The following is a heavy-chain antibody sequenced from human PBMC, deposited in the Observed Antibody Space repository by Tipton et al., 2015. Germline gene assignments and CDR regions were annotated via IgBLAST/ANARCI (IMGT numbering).Heavy chain of an antibody. CDR1: GGSISTYF. J-gene: IGHJ3*02. CDR2: IYYSGT. CDR3: ARGRKWVTGAFDI. D-gene: IGHD1-26*01. V-gene: IGHV4-59*01. Sequence: TLSLTCSVSGGSISTYFWTWIRQPPGKGLEWIGYIYYSGTNYNPSLKSRVTISLDTSKKQFSLKLSSVTAADTAVYYCARGRKWVTGAFDIWGQGTTVTVSS.